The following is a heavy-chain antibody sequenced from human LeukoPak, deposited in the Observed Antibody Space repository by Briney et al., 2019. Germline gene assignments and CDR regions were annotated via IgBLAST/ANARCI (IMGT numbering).Heavy chain of an antibody. J-gene: IGHJ6*03. Sequence: PSETLSLTCTVSVGSTSSGSYYWSWIRQPPGKGLEWIGRIYTSGSTNYTPSLKSRVTISVDTSKNQFSLKLSSVTAAGTAVYYCARATRNNYYYYYYMDVWGQGTPVTVSS. CDR3: ARATRNNYYYYYYMDV. CDR1: VGSTSSGSYY. D-gene: IGHD1-14*01. CDR2: IYTSGST. V-gene: IGHV4-61*02.